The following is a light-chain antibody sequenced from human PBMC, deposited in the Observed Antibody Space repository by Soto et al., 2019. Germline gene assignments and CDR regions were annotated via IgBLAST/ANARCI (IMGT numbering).Light chain of an antibody. J-gene: IGKJ3*01. Sequence: DIQMTQSPSTLSASVGDRVTITCRASQSISSWLAWYQQQPGKAPKLLIYKASSLESGVPSRFNGSGSGTEFPLTISSRQPDDFATYYCQQYNSYLFTFGPGTKVDIK. V-gene: IGKV1-5*03. CDR3: QQYNSYLFT. CDR1: QSISSW. CDR2: KAS.